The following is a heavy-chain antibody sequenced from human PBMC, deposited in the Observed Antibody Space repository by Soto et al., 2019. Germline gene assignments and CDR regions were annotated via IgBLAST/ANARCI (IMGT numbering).Heavy chain of an antibody. D-gene: IGHD1-26*01. V-gene: IGHV1-69*06. CDR1: GGTFSSYA. CDR3: ARAHNLSGSLYYFDY. Sequence: SVKVSCKASGGTFSSYAISWVRQAPGQGLEWMGGIIPIFGTANYAQKFQGRVTITADKSTSTAYMELSSLRSEDTAVYYCARAHNLSGSLYYFDYWGQGTLVTVS. J-gene: IGHJ4*02. CDR2: IIPIFGTA.